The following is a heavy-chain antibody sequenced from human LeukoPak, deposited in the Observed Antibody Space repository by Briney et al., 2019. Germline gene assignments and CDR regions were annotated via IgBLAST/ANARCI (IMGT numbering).Heavy chain of an antibody. CDR2: IYYSDSGTM. Sequence: SETLSLTCTVSGGSVSRSSYYWGWIRQSPGKGLEWIGSIYYSDSGTMYYNPSLKSRVTMSADTSKNQFSLRVSSVTAADTAVYYCARRPPALGAFDIWGQGTMVSVSS. J-gene: IGHJ3*02. CDR3: ARRPPALGAFDI. CDR1: GGSVSRSSYY. V-gene: IGHV4-39*01.